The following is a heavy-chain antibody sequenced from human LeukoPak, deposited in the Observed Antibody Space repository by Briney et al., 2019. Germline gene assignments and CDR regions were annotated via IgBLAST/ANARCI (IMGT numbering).Heavy chain of an antibody. V-gene: IGHV3-48*04. CDR3: ARMNYVSSGWGAPFDY. J-gene: IGHJ4*02. Sequence: GGSLRLSCAASGFTFSSFSMNWVRQAPGKGLEWVSYIRTSGTNTDYTGSVKGRFTVSRDNAKNSLYLQMNSLRAEDTAVYYCARMNYVSSGWGAPFDYWGQGTLVTVSS. CDR1: GFTFSSFS. D-gene: IGHD1-7*01. CDR2: IRTSGTNT.